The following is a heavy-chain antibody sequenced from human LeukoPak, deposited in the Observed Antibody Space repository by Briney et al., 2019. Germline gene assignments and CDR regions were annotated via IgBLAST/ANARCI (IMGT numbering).Heavy chain of an antibody. J-gene: IGHJ4*02. V-gene: IGHV4-59*01. CDR1: GGSISSYY. CDR3: ARWSGYALD. D-gene: IGHD2-2*01. CDR2: IYYSGST. Sequence: SETLSLTCTVSGGSISSYYWSWIRQPPRKGLEWIGYIYYSGSTNYNPSLKSRPTMSIDTSKNQFSLKLSSVTAADTAVYYCARWSGYALDWGQGTLVTVSS.